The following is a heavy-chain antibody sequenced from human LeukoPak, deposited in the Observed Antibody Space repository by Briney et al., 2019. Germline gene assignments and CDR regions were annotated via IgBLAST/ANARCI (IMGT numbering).Heavy chain of an antibody. CDR3: ASLYGSYYDFWSGDY. CDR2: ISSSSYI. Sequence: PGGSLRLSCAASGFTFSSYSMNWVRQAPGKGLEWVSSISSSSYIYYADSVKGRFTISRDNAKNSLYLQMNSLRAEDTAVYCCASLYGSYYDFWSGDYWGQGTLVTVSS. CDR1: GFTFSSYS. D-gene: IGHD3-3*01. J-gene: IGHJ4*02. V-gene: IGHV3-21*01.